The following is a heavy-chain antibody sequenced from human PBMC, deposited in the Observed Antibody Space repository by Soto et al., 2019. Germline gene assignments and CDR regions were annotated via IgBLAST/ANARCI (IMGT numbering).Heavy chain of an antibody. CDR3: AREGSYCSGGSCYFFY. Sequence: QVQLVQSGAEVKKPGSSVKVSCKASGGTFSSYAISWVRQAPGQELEWMGGIIPIFGTANYAQKFQGRVTITADESTSTAYMELSSLRSEDTAVYYCAREGSYCSGGSCYFFYWGQGTLVTVSS. CDR1: GGTFSSYA. D-gene: IGHD2-15*01. V-gene: IGHV1-69*01. CDR2: IIPIFGTA. J-gene: IGHJ4*02.